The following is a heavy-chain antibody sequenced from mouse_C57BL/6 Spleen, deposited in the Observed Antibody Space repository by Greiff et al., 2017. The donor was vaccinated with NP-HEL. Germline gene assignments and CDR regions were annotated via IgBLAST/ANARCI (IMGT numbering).Heavy chain of an antibody. D-gene: IGHD1-1*01. CDR1: GFNIKDDY. Sequence: DVKLQESGAELVRPGASVKLSCTASGFNIKDDYMHWVKQRPEQGLEWIGWIDPENGDTAYASKFQGQATITADTSSNTAYLQLSSLTSEDTAVYYCTTAIITTVVAPYYAMDYWGQGTSVTVSS. CDR3: TTAIITTVVAPYYAMDY. J-gene: IGHJ4*01. V-gene: IGHV14-4*01. CDR2: IDPENGDT.